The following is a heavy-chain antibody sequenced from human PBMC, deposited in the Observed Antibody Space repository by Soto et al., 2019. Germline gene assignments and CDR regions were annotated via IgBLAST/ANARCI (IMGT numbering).Heavy chain of an antibody. V-gene: IGHV3-33*01. CDR2: IWYDGSNK. CDR1: GFTFSNYG. Sequence: QVQLVESGGGVVQPGRSLRLSSAASGFTFSNYGMHWVRQAPGKGLEWVAIIWYDGSNKYYADSVKGRFTISRDNSENTLYLQMNSLRAEDTAVYYCARDRYSSGWYDLDYWGQGTLVTVSS. CDR3: ARDRYSSGWYDLDY. D-gene: IGHD6-19*01. J-gene: IGHJ4*02.